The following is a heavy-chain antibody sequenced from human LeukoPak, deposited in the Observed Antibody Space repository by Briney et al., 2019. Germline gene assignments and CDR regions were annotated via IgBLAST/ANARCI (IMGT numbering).Heavy chain of an antibody. CDR3: ASSWYHDYYYGMDV. CDR2: IYHSGRT. CDR1: GGSISSGGYS. V-gene: IGHV4-30-2*01. J-gene: IGHJ6*02. Sequence: PSQTLSLTCAVSGGSISSGGYSWSWIRQPPGKGLEWIGYIYHSGRTYYNPSLKSRVTISVDRSKNKFSLKLSSVTAADTAVYYCASSWYHDYYYGMDVWGQGTTVTVSS. D-gene: IGHD6-13*01.